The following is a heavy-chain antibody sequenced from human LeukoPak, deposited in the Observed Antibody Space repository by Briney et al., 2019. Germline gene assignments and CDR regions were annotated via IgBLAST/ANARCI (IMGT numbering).Heavy chain of an antibody. Sequence: SETLSLTCTVSGGSISSYYWSWIRRPAGKGLEWIGRIYTSGSTNYNPSLKSRVTMSVDTSKNQFSLKLSSVTAADTAVYYCARDGYSSSWYDGAYYFDYWGQGTLVTVSS. CDR3: ARDGYSSSWYDGAYYFDY. CDR2: IYTSGST. CDR1: GGSISSYY. D-gene: IGHD6-13*01. V-gene: IGHV4-4*07. J-gene: IGHJ4*02.